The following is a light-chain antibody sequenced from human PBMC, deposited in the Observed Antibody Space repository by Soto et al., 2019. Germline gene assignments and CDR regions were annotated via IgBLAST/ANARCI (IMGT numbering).Light chain of an antibody. CDR1: SSDVGAYNY. CDR3: KSYTPTITKV. Sequence: QSALAQPASVSRSPGQSIAISCTGTSSDVGAYNYVSWYQQPPGKAPKLMIYDVSNRPSGVSDRFSGSKSGNTASLTISGLQTEVEADYYGKSYTPTITKVFASGIKVTGL. V-gene: IGLV2-14*01. J-gene: IGLJ1*01. CDR2: DVS.